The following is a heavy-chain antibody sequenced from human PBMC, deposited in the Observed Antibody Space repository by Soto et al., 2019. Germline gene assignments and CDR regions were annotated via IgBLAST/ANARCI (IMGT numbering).Heavy chain of an antibody. V-gene: IGHV3-23*01. CDR2: ISGSGGST. CDR1: GFAFSSYA. D-gene: IGHD6-6*01. CDR3: AKAILRKCGSSSFCWFDP. Sequence: EVQLLESGGGLVQPGGSLRLSCAASGFAFSSYAMNWVRQAPGKGLEWVSAISGSGGSTYYADSVKGRFTISRDNSKNTLYLQMNSLRAEDTAVYYCAKAILRKCGSSSFCWFDPWGQGTLVTVSS. J-gene: IGHJ5*02.